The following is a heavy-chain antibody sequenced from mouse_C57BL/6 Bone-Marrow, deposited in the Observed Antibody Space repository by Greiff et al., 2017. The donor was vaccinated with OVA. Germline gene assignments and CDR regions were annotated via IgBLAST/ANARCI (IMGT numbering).Heavy chain of an antibody. J-gene: IGHJ3*01. CDR2: IDPSDSYT. D-gene: IGHD2-3*01. Sequence: VQLQQPGAELVMPGASVKLSCKASGYTFTSYWMHWVKQRPGQGLEWIGEIDPSDSYTNYNQKFKGKSTLTVDKSSSTAYMQLSSLTSEDSAVYYCASIYDGYSFAYWGQGTLVTVSA. V-gene: IGHV1-69*01. CDR1: GYTFTSYW. CDR3: ASIYDGYSFAY.